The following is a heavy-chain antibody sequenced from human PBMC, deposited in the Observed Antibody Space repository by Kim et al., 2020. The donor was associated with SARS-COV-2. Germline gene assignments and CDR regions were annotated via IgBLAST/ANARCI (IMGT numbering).Heavy chain of an antibody. CDR3: ARGALEFDY. J-gene: IGHJ4*02. CDR2: DT. Sequence: DTYYPGSVKGRFTISRENAKNSLYLQMNSLRAGDTAVYYCARGALEFDYWGQGTLVTVSS. V-gene: IGHV3-13*01. D-gene: IGHD1-1*01.